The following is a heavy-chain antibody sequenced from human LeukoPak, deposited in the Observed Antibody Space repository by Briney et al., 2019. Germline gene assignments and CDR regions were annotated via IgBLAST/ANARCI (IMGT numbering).Heavy chain of an antibody. D-gene: IGHD4-17*01. J-gene: IGHJ4*02. CDR3: ARGGGDYLFFPFDY. CDR2: IYYSGST. Sequence: SETLSLTCTVSGGSIGSRGYYWGWLRQHPGRGVEWIGYIYYSGSTYYNPSLKSPVTISVDTSKTQFSLKLSSVTAADTAVYYCARGGGDYLFFPFDYWGQGTLVTVSS. CDR1: GGSIGSRGYY. V-gene: IGHV4-31*01.